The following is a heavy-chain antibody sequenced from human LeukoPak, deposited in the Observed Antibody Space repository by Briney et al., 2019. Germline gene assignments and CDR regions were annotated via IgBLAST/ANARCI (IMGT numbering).Heavy chain of an antibody. CDR3: ARGPIYLWIYYGMDV. CDR2: IRSEAYGQTT. CDR1: GFSFGDHA. V-gene: IGHV3-49*04. Sequence: GGSLRLSCTASGFSFGDHAMTWVRQAPGKGLEWVSFIRSEAYGQTTEYAASVKDRFTVSRDNSKGIVYLQMNSLKTEDTAKYYCARGPIYLWIYYGMDVWGQGTTVIVSS. J-gene: IGHJ6*02. D-gene: IGHD3-9*01.